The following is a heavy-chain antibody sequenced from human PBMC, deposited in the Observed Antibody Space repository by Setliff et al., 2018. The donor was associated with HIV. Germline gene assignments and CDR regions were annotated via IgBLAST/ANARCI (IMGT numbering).Heavy chain of an antibody. CDR2: INPNSGGT. J-gene: IGHJ3*02. D-gene: IGHD4-17*01. Sequence: GASVKVSRKASGYTFTGYYIHWVRQAPGQGLQWMGWINPNSGGTNYAQKFRGRVTMTRDTSITTAYMELSRLRSDDTAVYYCAKILGADYGDYELTAGLGAGDAFDIWGQGTLVTVSS. CDR3: AKILGADYGDYELTAGLGAGDAFDI. CDR1: GYTFTGYY. V-gene: IGHV1-2*02.